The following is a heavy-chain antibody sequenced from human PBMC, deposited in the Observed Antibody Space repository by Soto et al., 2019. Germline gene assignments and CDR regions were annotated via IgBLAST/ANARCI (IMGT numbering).Heavy chain of an antibody. CDR3: ASVGLWGGRNIDY. CDR1: GFTFSTYA. V-gene: IGHV3-23*01. D-gene: IGHD3-10*01. J-gene: IGHJ4*02. CDR2: ITGSGGST. Sequence: EVHLLESGGGLVQPGGSLRLSCATSGFTFSTYAMGWVRQAPGKGLDWVSAITGSGGSTYYADSVKGRFTISRDNSNNTLYQQRENLRDEETVLYYCASVGLWGGRNIDYWGQGTLFTVSS.